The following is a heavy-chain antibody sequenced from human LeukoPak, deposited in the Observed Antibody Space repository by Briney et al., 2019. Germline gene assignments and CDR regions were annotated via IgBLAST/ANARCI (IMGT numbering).Heavy chain of an antibody. D-gene: IGHD2-21*01. CDR3: ARVIDDWFDP. CDR1: GGSLSSGGYS. Sequence: SETLSLTCAVSGGSLSSGGYSWSWIRQPPGKGLEWIGYIYHSGSTYYNPSLKSRVTISVDRSKNQFSLKLSSVTGADTAVYYCARVIDDWFDPWGEGTLVTVSS. CDR2: IYHSGST. J-gene: IGHJ5*02. V-gene: IGHV4-30-2*01.